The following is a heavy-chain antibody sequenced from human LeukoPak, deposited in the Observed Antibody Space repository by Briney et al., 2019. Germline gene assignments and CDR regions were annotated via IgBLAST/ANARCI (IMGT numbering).Heavy chain of an antibody. CDR2: IIPILGIA. CDR3: AREEPYCSGGSCYGGYYYGMDV. V-gene: IGHV1-69*04. CDR1: GGTFSSYA. D-gene: IGHD2-15*01. J-gene: IGHJ6*02. Sequence: SVTVSFTASGGTFSSYAISWVRQAPGQGLEWMGRIIPILGIANYAQKFQGRVTITADKSTSTAYMELSSLRSEDTAVYYCAREEPYCSGGSCYGGYYYGMDVWGQGTTVTVSS.